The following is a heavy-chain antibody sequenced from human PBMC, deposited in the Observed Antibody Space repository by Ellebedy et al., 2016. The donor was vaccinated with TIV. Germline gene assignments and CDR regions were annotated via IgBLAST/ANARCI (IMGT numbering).Heavy chain of an antibody. CDR2: IIPMFDIR. Sequence: SVKVSCKASGGTFSSHAISWVRQAPGQGLEWLGRIIPMFDIRDYAQELQGRVTITADKSTSTTYMELSSLRSEDTAVYFYARNSDIIVVPSAYASSYDIWGQGTMVSVAS. CDR3: ARNSDIIVVPSAYASSYDI. V-gene: IGHV1-69*04. J-gene: IGHJ3*02. D-gene: IGHD2-15*01. CDR1: GGTFSSHA.